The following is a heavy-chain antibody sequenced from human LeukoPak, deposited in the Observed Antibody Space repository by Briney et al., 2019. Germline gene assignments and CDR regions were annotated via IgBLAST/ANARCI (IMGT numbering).Heavy chain of an antibody. V-gene: IGHV3-23*01. D-gene: IGHD2-15*01. J-gene: IGHJ4*02. CDR1: GFTFSNYA. Sequence: PGGSLRLSCTASGFTFSNYAMSWVRQAPGKGLEWVSGISGSGSGTHYADSVKGRFTISRDNSKNTLFLQMSSLGAEDTAVYYCAKDMRRGGDMAIMGAFDYWGQGTLVTVSS. CDR2: ISGSGSGT. CDR3: AKDMRRGGDMAIMGAFDY.